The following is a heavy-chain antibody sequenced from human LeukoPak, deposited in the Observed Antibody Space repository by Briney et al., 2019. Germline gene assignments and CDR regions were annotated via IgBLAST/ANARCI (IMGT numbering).Heavy chain of an antibody. D-gene: IGHD2-2*01. CDR3: ARVRYCSSTSCP. V-gene: IGHV4-4*07. J-gene: IGHJ5*02. CDR2: IYTSGST. CDR1: GGSISSYY. Sequence: LETLSLTCTVSGGSISSYYWSWIRQPAGKGLEWIGRIYTSGSTNYNPSLKSRVTMSVDTSKNQFSLKLSSVTAADAAVYYCARVRYCSSTSCPWGQGTLVTVSS.